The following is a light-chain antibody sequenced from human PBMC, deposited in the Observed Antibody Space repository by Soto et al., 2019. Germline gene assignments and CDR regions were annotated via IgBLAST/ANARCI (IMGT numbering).Light chain of an antibody. CDR2: DVS. CDR3: SSYTSSSTRV. J-gene: IGLJ1*01. V-gene: IGLV2-14*03. CDR1: SRDVGGYNY. Sequence: QSVLTQPASVSGPLVQSITISSTGTSRDVGGYNYVSCYQHHSCKARKLMIYDVSNRPSGVSNRFSGSKSGNTASLTISGLQAEDEADYYCSSYTSSSTRVFGAGTKVTVL.